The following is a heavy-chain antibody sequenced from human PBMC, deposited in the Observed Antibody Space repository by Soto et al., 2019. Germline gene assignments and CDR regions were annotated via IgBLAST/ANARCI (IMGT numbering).Heavy chain of an antibody. Sequence: ASVKVSCKASGYTFTSYDINWVRQATGQGHERMGWMNPNSGNTVYAQKFQGRVTMTRNTSISTAYMELSSLRSEDTAVYYCARKAGDYYYYYMDVWGKGTTVTVSS. D-gene: IGHD6-13*01. V-gene: IGHV1-8*01. CDR1: GYTFTSYD. CDR2: MNPNSGNT. J-gene: IGHJ6*03. CDR3: ARKAGDYYYYYMDV.